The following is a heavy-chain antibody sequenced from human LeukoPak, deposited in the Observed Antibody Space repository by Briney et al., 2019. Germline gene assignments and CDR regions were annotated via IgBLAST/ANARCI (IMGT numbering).Heavy chain of an antibody. J-gene: IGHJ5*02. CDR2: NNPNSGGT. Sequence: ASVKVSCKASGYTFTGYYMHWVRQAPGQGLEWIGWNNPNSGGTNYAQKFQGRVTMNRDTSISTAYMELSRLRSDDTAVYYCARAVVVVVAATLWFDPWGQGTLVTVSS. CDR1: GYTFTGYY. CDR3: ARAVVVVVAATLWFDP. D-gene: IGHD2-15*01. V-gene: IGHV1-2*02.